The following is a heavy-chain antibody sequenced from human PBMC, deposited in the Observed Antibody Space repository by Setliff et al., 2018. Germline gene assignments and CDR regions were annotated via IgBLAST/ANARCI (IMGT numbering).Heavy chain of an antibody. D-gene: IGHD3-10*01. Sequence: PSETLSLTCTVSGGSIRSSTHYWGWIRQPPGKGLEWVGTIYYSGLTYYTPSLRRRATISVDTSKNRFSLQLSSVTAADTAVYYCAGYQGSGSNYKVVNWFDPWGQGTLVTVSS. CDR1: GGSIRSSTHY. CDR3: AGYQGSGSNYKVVNWFDP. CDR2: IYYSGLT. V-gene: IGHV4-39*02. J-gene: IGHJ5*02.